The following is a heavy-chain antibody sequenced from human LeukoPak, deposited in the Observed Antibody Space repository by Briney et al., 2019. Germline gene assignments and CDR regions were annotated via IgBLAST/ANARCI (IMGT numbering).Heavy chain of an antibody. Sequence: QAGGSLRLSCAASGFTFDDYTMHWARQAPGKGLEWVSLISSNGDSTFYADSVKGRFTISRDNSKNTLYLQMNSLRAEDTAVYYCARDLKLGTISGSYLIWGQGTLVTVSS. J-gene: IGHJ4*02. V-gene: IGHV3-43*01. D-gene: IGHD3-10*01. CDR2: ISSNGDST. CDR3: ARDLKLGTISGSYLI. CDR1: GFTFDDYT.